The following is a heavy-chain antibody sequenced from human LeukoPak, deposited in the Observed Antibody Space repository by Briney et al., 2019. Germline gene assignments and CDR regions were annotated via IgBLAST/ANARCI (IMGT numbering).Heavy chain of an antibody. Sequence: SETLSLTCTVSGGSISSYYWSWIRQPPGKGLEWIGYIYYSGSTNYNPSLKSRVTISVDTSKNQFSLKLSSVTAADTAVYYCARVTHSSSWPIYYYYGMDVWGKGTTVTVSS. V-gene: IGHV4-59*01. CDR1: GGSISSYY. CDR2: IYYSGST. CDR3: ARVTHSSSWPIYYYYGMDV. D-gene: IGHD6-13*01. J-gene: IGHJ6*04.